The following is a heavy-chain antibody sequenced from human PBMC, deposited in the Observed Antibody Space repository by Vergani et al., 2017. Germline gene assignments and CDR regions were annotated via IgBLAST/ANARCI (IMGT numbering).Heavy chain of an antibody. D-gene: IGHD3-3*01. Sequence: QVQLQESGPGLVKPSQTLSLTCTVSGGSISSGGYYWSWIRQHPGKGLEWIGYIYYSGSTYYNPSLKSRVTISVATSKNQFSLKLSSVTAADTAVYYCARYGPDVDFWSGYSYSGFDAWGQGTLVTVSS. CDR1: GGSISSGGYY. CDR2: IYYSGST. CDR3: ARYGPDVDFWSGYSYSGFDA. J-gene: IGHJ5*02. V-gene: IGHV4-31*03.